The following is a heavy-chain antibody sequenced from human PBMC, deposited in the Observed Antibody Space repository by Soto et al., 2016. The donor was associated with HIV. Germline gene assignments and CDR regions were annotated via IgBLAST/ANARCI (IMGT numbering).Heavy chain of an antibody. CDR2: ISGSGGST. V-gene: IGHV3-23*01. D-gene: IGHD3-16*01. Sequence: EVQLLESGGGLVQPGGSLRLSCAASGFTFSSYAMSWVRQAPGKGLEWVSAISGSGGSTYYADSVKGRFTISRNNSKNTLYLQMNSLRAEDTAVYYCAKSGGEDWYFDYWGQGTLVTVSS. CDR3: AKSGGEDWYFDY. J-gene: IGHJ4*02. CDR1: GFTFSSYA.